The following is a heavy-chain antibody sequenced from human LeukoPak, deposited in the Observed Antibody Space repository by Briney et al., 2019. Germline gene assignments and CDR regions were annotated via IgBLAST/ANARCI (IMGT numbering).Heavy chain of an antibody. Sequence: GGSLRLSCAASGFTFSSYSMNWVRQAPGKGLEWVSSISSSSSYIYYADSVKGRFTISRDNAKNSLYLQMNSLRAEDTAVYYCARDGGSSTSTYFDYWGQGTLVTVSS. V-gene: IGHV3-21*01. CDR3: ARDGGSSTSTYFDY. CDR1: GFTFSSYS. D-gene: IGHD2-2*01. J-gene: IGHJ4*02. CDR2: ISSSSSYI.